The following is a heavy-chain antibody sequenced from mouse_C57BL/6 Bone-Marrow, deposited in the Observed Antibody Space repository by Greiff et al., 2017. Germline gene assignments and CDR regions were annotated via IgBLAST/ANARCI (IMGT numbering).Heavy chain of an antibody. Sequence: VQLQQPGAELVKPGASVKVSCKASGYTFTSYWMHWVKQRPGQGLEWIGRIHPSDSETNYNQKFKGKATLTVDKSSSTADMQLSSLTSEDSAVYDCAIRYYSTYYFDYWGQGTTLTVSS. D-gene: IGHD2-5*01. V-gene: IGHV1-74*01. CDR2: IHPSDSET. CDR1: GYTFTSYW. CDR3: AIRYYSTYYFDY. J-gene: IGHJ2*01.